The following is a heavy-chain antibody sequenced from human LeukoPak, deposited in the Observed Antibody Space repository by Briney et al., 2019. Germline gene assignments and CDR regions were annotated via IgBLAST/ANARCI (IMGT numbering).Heavy chain of an antibody. CDR3: AKIWVYYDSSGYDD. J-gene: IGHJ4*02. CDR1: GFTFSSYS. Sequence: GGSLRLSCAASGFTFSSYSMNWVRQAPGKGLEWVSYISSSSSTIYYADSVKGRFTISRDNAKNSLYLQMNSLRAEDTAVYYCAKIWVYYDSSGYDDWGQGTLVTVSS. V-gene: IGHV3-48*01. CDR2: ISSSSSTI. D-gene: IGHD3-22*01.